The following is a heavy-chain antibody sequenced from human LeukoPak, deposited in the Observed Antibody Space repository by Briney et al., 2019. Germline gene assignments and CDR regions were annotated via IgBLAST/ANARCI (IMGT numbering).Heavy chain of an antibody. D-gene: IGHD3-22*01. Sequence: TLSLTCTVSGGSISSSSYYWGWIRQPPGKGLEWIGSIYYSGSTYYSPSLKSRLTISFDTAKNQFSLRLNSVTAADTAFYYCARETRPEDYYDKSGYFFDFWGQGTLVTVSS. CDR1: GGSISSSSYY. V-gene: IGHV4-39*07. CDR2: IYYSGST. CDR3: ARETRPEDYYDKSGYFFDF. J-gene: IGHJ4*02.